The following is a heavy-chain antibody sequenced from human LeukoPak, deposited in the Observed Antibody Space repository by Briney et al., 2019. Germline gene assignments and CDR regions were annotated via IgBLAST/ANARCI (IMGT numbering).Heavy chain of an antibody. CDR1: GFTVSSNY. CDR2: IGSGGST. J-gene: IGHJ4*02. Sequence: GGSLRLSCAASGFTVSSNYMSWVRQAPGKGLEWVSAIGSGGSTYYADSVKGRFTVSRDNSKSTLYLQMNSLRGDDTAVYYCAKKWAAIPAFDYWGQGTLVTVSS. CDR3: AKKWAAIPAFDY. D-gene: IGHD1-26*01. V-gene: IGHV3-53*01.